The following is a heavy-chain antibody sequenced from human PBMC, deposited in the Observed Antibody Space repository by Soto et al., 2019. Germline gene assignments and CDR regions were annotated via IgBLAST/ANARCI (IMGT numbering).Heavy chain of an antibody. V-gene: IGHV4-59*01. CDR2: IYYSGST. CDR3: ARALGYQLLYPLYYYGMDV. Sequence: SETLSLTCTVSGGSISSYYWSWIRQPPGKGLERIGYIYYSGSTNYNPSLKSRVTISVDTSKNQFSLELSSVTAADTAVYYCARALGYQLLYPLYYYGMDVWGQGTTVTVSS. CDR1: GGSISSYY. D-gene: IGHD2-2*02. J-gene: IGHJ6*02.